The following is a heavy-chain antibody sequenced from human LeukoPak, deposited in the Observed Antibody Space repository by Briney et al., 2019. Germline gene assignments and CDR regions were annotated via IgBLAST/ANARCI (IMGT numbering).Heavy chain of an antibody. D-gene: IGHD4-17*01. CDR2: INPKNSGT. Sequence: ASVKVSCKTSGYTFSDYYIHWVRQAPGQGLEWIGWINPKNSGTKYAQKFQGWITMTTDTSTSTAYMELTSLSSNDTAVYYCARVTVTTLFDHWGPGTLVTVSS. J-gene: IGHJ4*02. CDR1: GYTFSDYY. V-gene: IGHV1-2*04. CDR3: ARVTVTTLFDH.